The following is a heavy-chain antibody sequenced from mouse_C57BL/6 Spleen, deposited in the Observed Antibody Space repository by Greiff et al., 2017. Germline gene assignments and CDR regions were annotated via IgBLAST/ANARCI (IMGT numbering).Heavy chain of an antibody. CDR2: ISDGGSYT. CDR1: GFTFSSYA. V-gene: IGHV5-4*01. D-gene: IGHD2-1*01. CDR3: ARCYGNETFAY. Sequence: DVLLLESGGGLVKPGGSLKLSCAASGFTFSSYAISWVRQTPEKRLEWVATISDGGSYTYYPDNVKGRFTFSRDNAKNTQYLQMSHLKSEDTARYCWARCYGNETFAYWGQGTLVTVSA. J-gene: IGHJ3*01.